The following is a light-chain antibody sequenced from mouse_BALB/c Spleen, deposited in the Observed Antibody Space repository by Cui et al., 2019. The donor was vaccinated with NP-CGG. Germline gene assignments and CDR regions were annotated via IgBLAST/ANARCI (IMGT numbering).Light chain of an antibody. CDR3: ALWYSNHWV. V-gene: IGLV1*01. CDR2: GTN. J-gene: IGLJ1*01. CDR1: TGAVTTRNY. Sequence: QAVVTQESALTTSPGETVTLTCRSSTGAVTTRNYANWVQEKPDHLFTGLIGGTNDRAPGVPARFSGSLIGDKAALTITGAQTEDAAIYFCALWYSNHWVFGGGTKLTVL.